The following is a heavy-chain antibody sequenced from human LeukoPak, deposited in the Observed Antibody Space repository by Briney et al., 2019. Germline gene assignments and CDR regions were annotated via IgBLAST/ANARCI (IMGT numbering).Heavy chain of an antibody. J-gene: IGHJ4*02. Sequence: GGSLRLSCAASGFTFSSYWMTWVRQAPGKGLEWVANIKQDGTEEYYVDSVRGRFSISKDNAKNSLYLQMNSLRAEDTAVYYCAKKWGVGTTTLDYFDYWGQGTLVTVSS. CDR3: AKKWGVGTTTLDYFDY. CDR2: IKQDGTEE. D-gene: IGHD1-26*01. CDR1: GFTFSSYW. V-gene: IGHV3-7*03.